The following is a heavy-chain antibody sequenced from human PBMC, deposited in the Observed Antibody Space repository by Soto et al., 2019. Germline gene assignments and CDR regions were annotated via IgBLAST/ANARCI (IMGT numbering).Heavy chain of an antibody. V-gene: IGHV1-58*01. CDR2: IAVGSGYT. D-gene: IGHD4-17*01. CDR1: GFTFTSSA. Sequence: TSVKVSCKASGFTFTSSAFQWVRQARGQRLEWIGWIAVGSGYTNYAQRFQDRLTLTRDMSTATTYMELSRLTSEDTAMYYCATDARAWQRTVTSEYWGQGTLVTLSS. CDR3: ATDARAWQRTVTSEY. J-gene: IGHJ4*02.